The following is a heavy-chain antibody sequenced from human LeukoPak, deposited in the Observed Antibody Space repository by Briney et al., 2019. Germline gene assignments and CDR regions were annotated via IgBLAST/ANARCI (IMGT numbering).Heavy chain of an antibody. CDR1: GGSISSYY. Sequence: SETLSLTCTVSGGSISSYYWSWIRQPPGKGLEWIGYIYYSGSTNYNPSLKSRVTISVDTSKNQFSLKLSSVTAADTAVYYCARKYSSGWWFDYWGQGTLVTVSS. V-gene: IGHV4-59*01. CDR3: ARKYSSGWWFDY. CDR2: IYYSGST. J-gene: IGHJ4*02. D-gene: IGHD6-19*01.